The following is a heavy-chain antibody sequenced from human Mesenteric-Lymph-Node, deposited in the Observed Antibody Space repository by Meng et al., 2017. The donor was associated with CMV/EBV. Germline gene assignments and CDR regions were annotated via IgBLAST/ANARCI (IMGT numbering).Heavy chain of an antibody. CDR2: ISYDGSNK. CDR1: AFTFSSYA. J-gene: IGHJ6*02. D-gene: IGHD3-10*01. Sequence: GGSLRLSCVASAFTFSSYAMHWVRQAPGKGLEWVAVISYDGSNKYYADSVKGRFTISRDNSKNTLYLQMNSLRAEDTAVYYCARGLLWFGELLDGMDVWGQGTTVTVSS. V-gene: IGHV3-30-3*01. CDR3: ARGLLWFGELLDGMDV.